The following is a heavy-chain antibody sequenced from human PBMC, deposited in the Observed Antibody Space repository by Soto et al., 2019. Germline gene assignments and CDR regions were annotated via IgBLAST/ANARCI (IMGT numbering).Heavy chain of an antibody. CDR2: ISAYNGNT. J-gene: IGHJ3*02. CDR3: ARGRFRYALNPEGAFDI. Sequence: ASVKVSCKASGYTFTIYGISLVRQAPGQGLEWMGWISAYNGNTNYAQKLQGRVTMTTDTSTSTAYMELRSLRSDDTAVYYCARGRFRYALNPEGAFDIWGQGTMVTVSS. CDR1: GYTFTIYG. D-gene: IGHD3-3*01. V-gene: IGHV1-18*01.